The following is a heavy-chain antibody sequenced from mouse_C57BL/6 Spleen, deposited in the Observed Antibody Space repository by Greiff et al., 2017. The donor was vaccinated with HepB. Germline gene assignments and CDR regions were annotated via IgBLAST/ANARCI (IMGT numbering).Heavy chain of an antibody. CDR1: GYTFTSYN. J-gene: IGHJ3*01. CDR3: ARSDGSSFAWFAY. Sequence: QVQLKESGAELVRPGASVKMSCKASGYTFTSYNMHWVKQTPRQGLEWIGAIYPGNGDTSYNQKFKGKATLTVDKSSSTAYMQLGSLTSEDSAVYFCARSDGSSFAWFAYWGQGTLVTVSA. CDR2: IYPGNGDT. V-gene: IGHV1-12*01. D-gene: IGHD1-1*01.